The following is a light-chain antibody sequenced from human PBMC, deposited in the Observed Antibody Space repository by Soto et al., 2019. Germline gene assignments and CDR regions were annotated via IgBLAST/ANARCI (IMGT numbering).Light chain of an antibody. Sequence: QAVVTQEPSLTVSAGVTVTLTCASSTGAVTSGYYPNWFQQKPGQAPRALIYSTIHKHSWTPARFSGSLLGGKAALTLSGVQPEDEAEYYCLLYFGGAHVVFGGGTKVT. CDR1: TGAVTSGYY. CDR2: STI. CDR3: LLYFGGAHVV. V-gene: IGLV7-43*01. J-gene: IGLJ2*01.